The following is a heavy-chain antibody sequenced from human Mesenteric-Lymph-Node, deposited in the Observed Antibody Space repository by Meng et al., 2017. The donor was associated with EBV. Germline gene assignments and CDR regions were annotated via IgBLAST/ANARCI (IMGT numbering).Heavy chain of an antibody. CDR2: IYHTGTT. V-gene: IGHV4-30-2*01. Sequence: LQLQESRSRLWKPSQTLSRTCAVFGGSLSSGGYSWNWIRQTPGRGLEWIGYIYHTGTTYYNPSLKSRVTMSVDRSTNQFSLWLKSVTAADTAIYYCARVGAYYDVLTGFDYWGQGTLVTVSS. CDR3: ARVGAYYDVLTGFDY. J-gene: IGHJ4*02. CDR1: GGSLSSGGYS. D-gene: IGHD3-9*01.